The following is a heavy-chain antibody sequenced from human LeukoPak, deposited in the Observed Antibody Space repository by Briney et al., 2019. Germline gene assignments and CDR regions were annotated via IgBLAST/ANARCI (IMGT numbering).Heavy chain of an antibody. CDR3: ARGGVSYYYYDSSGYYEDY. V-gene: IGHV1-18*01. CDR2: IRGDNGNT. D-gene: IGHD3-22*01. Sequence: ASVKVSCKASGYTFSNYGISWVRQAPGQGLEWVGWIRGDNGNTNYAQKFQGRVTMTRDTSISTAYMELSRLRSDDTAVYYCARGGVSYYYYDSSGYYEDYWGQGTLVTVSS. J-gene: IGHJ4*02. CDR1: GYTFSNYG.